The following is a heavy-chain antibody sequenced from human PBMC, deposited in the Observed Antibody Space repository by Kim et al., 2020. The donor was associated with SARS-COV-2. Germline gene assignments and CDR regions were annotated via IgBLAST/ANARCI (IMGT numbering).Heavy chain of an antibody. Sequence: ASVKVSCKASGYTFTGYYMHWVRQAPGQGLEWMGWINPNSGGTNYAQKFQGWVTMTRDTSISTAYMELSRLRSDDTAVYYCARELVESPNALLLWFGESPTPGYGMDVWGQGTTVTVSS. D-gene: IGHD3-10*01. J-gene: IGHJ6*02. CDR1: GYTFTGYY. CDR3: ARELVESPNALLLWFGESPTPGYGMDV. V-gene: IGHV1-2*04. CDR2: INPNSGGT.